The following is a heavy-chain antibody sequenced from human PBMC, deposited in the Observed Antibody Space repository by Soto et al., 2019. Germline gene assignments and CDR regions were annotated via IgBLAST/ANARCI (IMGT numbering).Heavy chain of an antibody. Sequence: ASVKVSCKASGYTFTSYAMHWVRQAPGQRLEWMGWINAGNGNTKYSQKFQGRVTITRDTSASTAYMELSSLRSEDTAVYYCARTQFYSGSGNYRNLMFDPWGQGIQVTVSS. D-gene: IGHD3-10*01. CDR3: ARTQFYSGSGNYRNLMFDP. CDR2: INAGNGNT. J-gene: IGHJ5*02. CDR1: GYTFTSYA. V-gene: IGHV1-3*01.